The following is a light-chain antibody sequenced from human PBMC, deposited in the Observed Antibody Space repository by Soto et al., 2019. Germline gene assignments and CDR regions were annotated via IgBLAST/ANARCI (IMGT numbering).Light chain of an antibody. Sequence: EIVMTQSPATLSVSPGERATLSCRDSRSISSNVAWYQQKPGQAPRLLIYGASTRATGTPARFSVSGSGTEFTLTISSLQSEDFAVYYCQQYNNWPPWTFGPGTKVEI. CDR3: QQYNNWPPWT. CDR1: RSISSN. CDR2: GAS. J-gene: IGKJ1*01. V-gene: IGKV3-15*01.